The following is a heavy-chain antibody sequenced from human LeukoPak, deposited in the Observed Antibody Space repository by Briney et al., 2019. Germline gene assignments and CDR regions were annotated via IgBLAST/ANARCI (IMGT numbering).Heavy chain of an antibody. CDR2: IYYSGST. CDR3: ARQNPAASGQGLDY. CDR1: GGFIRSSSDY. Sequence: SETLSPTCTVSGGFIRSSSDYWGWIRQPPGKGLEWIGSIYYSGSTYYNPSLKSRVTLSVDTSKNQFSLKLSSVTAADTAVYYCARQNPAASGQGLDYWGQGTLVTVSS. V-gene: IGHV4-39*01. D-gene: IGHD6-13*01. J-gene: IGHJ4*02.